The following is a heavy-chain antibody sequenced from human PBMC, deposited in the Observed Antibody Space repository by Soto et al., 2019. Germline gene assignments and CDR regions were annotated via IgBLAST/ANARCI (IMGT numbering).Heavy chain of an antibody. CDR1: GFTFSNYG. D-gene: IGHD5-18*01. J-gene: IGHJ6*02. CDR2: IWYDGSNK. Sequence: GGSLRLSCAASGFTFSNYGMHWVRQAPGKGLEWVAVIWYDGSNKYYEDSVKGRFTISIKNSKNTLYLQMNSLRAEDTAVYYCARVPNVDTAMVGPPSPYHYYGMDVWGQGTTVTVSS. CDR3: ARVPNVDTAMVGPPSPYHYYGMDV. V-gene: IGHV3-33*08.